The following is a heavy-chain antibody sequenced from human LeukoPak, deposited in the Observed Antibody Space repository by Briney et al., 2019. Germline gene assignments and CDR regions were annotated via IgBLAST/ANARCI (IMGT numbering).Heavy chain of an antibody. Sequence: VASVKVSCKASGGTFSTYGISWLRQAPGQGLEWMGGIIPIFGTANYAQKFQGRVTITTDESTSTAYMELSSLRSEDTAVYYCASSGGSLDYWGQGTLVTVSS. CDR1: GGTFSTYG. CDR3: ASSGGSLDY. CDR2: IIPIFGTA. J-gene: IGHJ4*02. D-gene: IGHD1-26*01. V-gene: IGHV1-69*05.